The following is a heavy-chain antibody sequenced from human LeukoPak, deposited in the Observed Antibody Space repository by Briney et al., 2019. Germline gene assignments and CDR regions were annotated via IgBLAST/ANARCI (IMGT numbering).Heavy chain of an antibody. V-gene: IGHV3-30*02. Sequence: GRSLRLSCAASGFTFSSYGMHWVRQAPGKGLEWVAFIRYDGSNKYYADSVKGRFTISRDNSKNTLYLQMNSLRAEDTAVYYCASNWNYGDLWFDPWGQGTLVTVSS. CDR2: IRYDGSNK. J-gene: IGHJ5*02. CDR3: ASNWNYGDLWFDP. CDR1: GFTFSSYG. D-gene: IGHD1-7*01.